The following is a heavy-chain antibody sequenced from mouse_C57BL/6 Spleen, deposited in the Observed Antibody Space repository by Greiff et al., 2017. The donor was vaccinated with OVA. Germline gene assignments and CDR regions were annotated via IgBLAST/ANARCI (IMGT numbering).Heavy chain of an antibody. CDR3: TREGVYGSSYGYAMDY. D-gene: IGHD1-1*01. Sequence: EVKVVESGEGLVKPGGSLKLSCAASGFTFSSYAMSWVRQTPEKRLEWVAYISSGGDYIYYADTVKGRFTISRDNARNTLYLQMSILKSEDTAMYYCTREGVYGSSYGYAMDYWGQGTSVTVSS. CDR1: GFTFSSYA. J-gene: IGHJ4*01. CDR2: ISSGGDYI. V-gene: IGHV5-9-1*02.